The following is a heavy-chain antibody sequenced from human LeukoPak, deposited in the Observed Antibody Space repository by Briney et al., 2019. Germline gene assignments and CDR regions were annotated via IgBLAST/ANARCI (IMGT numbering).Heavy chain of an antibody. V-gene: IGHV1-2*02. CDR2: INPNSGGT. CDR3: ATDRMVAATRLSY. D-gene: IGHD2-15*01. CDR1: GYTFTDYY. Sequence: GASVKVSCKASGYTFTDYYMHWVRQAPGQGLEWMGWINPNSGGTNYAQKFQGRVTMTRDTSITTAYMELSRLRSEDTAVYYCATDRMVAATRLSYWGQGTLVTVSS. J-gene: IGHJ4*02.